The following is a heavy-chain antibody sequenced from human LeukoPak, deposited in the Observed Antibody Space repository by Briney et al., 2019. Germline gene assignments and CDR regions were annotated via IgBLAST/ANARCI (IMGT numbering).Heavy chain of an antibody. CDR2: ISGSGGST. CDR1: GLTFSSYA. CDR3: AAYSSGWYYFDY. J-gene: IGHJ4*02. Sequence: GGSLRLSCAASGLTFSSYAMSWVRQAPGKGLEWVSAISGSGGSTYYADSVKGRFTISRDNSKNTLYLQMNSLRAEDTAVYYCAAYSSGWYYFDYWGQGTLVTVSS. D-gene: IGHD6-19*01. V-gene: IGHV3-23*01.